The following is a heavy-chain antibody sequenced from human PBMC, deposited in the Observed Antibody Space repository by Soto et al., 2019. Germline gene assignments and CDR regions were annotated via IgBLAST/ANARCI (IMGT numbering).Heavy chain of an antibody. CDR3: ARLVWSYGTWFDP. Sequence: PSETLSLTCTVSGGSISGYYWTWIRQSPGKGLEWIGCVHFTGSTNYNPSLKSRVSISLDTSKNRFSLKLRSVTAADTAVYYCARLVWSYGTWFDPWGQGTLVTVSS. CDR2: VHFTGST. CDR1: GGSISGYY. D-gene: IGHD5-18*01. V-gene: IGHV4-59*01. J-gene: IGHJ5*02.